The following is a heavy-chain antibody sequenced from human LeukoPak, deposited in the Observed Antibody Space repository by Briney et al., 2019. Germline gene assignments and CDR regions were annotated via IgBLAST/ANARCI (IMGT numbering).Heavy chain of an antibody. CDR1: GYTFTSYD. D-gene: IGHD2-15*01. Sequence: ASVKVSCKASGYTFTSYDINWVRQATGRGLEWMGWINPNSGNTGYAQKFQGRVTMTRNTSISTAYMELSSLRSEDTAVYYCARGGACSGGSCYSYYYYGMDVWGQGTTVTVSS. J-gene: IGHJ6*02. V-gene: IGHV1-8*01. CDR2: INPNSGNT. CDR3: ARGGACSGGSCYSYYYYGMDV.